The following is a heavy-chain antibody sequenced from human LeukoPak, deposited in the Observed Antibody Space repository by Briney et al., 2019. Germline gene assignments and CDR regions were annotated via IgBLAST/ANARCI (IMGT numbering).Heavy chain of an antibody. V-gene: IGHV4-39*01. CDR2: IYYSGST. Sequence: SETLSLTCTVSGGSTSSSSYYWGWIRQPPGKGLEWIGSIYYSGSTYYNPSLKSRVTISVGTSKNQFSLKLTSVTAADTAVYYCARGRGAYLWFDPWGQGTLVTVSS. CDR1: GGSTSSSSYY. J-gene: IGHJ5*02. D-gene: IGHD1-26*01. CDR3: ARGRGAYLWFDP.